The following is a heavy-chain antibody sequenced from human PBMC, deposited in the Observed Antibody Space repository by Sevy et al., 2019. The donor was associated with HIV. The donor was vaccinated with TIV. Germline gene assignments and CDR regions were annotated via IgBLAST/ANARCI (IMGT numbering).Heavy chain of an antibody. CDR2: ISRSGTTT. J-gene: IGHJ6*02. CDR1: GLNFSKYS. CDR3: ARDYDFWSGYTALSYCSLSCYYGMDV. V-gene: IGHV3-48*04. D-gene: IGHD3-3*01. Sequence: GGSLRLSCAASGLNFSKYSFNWVRQAPEKGLEWISHISRSGTTTYYAESVKGRFTVSRDNAKKSLYLQMSSLRVEDTAVYYCARDYDFWSGYTALSYCSLSCYYGMDVWGQGTTVTVSS.